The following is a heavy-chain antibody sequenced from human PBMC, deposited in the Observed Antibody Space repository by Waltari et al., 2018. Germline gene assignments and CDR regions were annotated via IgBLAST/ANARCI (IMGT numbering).Heavy chain of an antibody. V-gene: IGHV2-26*01. CDR3: ARIGMITFGGVGAAGPFDY. J-gene: IGHJ4*02. CDR1: GLSLSNARMG. CDR2: IFSNDEK. Sequence: QVTLKESGPVLVKPTETLTLTCTVPGLSLSNARMGVSWIRQPPGKALEWLAHIFSNDEKSYSTSLKSRLTISKDTSKSQVVLTMTNMDPVDTATYYCARIGMITFGGVGAAGPFDYWGQGTLVTVSS. D-gene: IGHD3-16*01.